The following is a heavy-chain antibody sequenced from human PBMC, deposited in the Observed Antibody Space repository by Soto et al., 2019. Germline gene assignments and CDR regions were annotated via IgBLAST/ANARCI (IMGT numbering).Heavy chain of an antibody. D-gene: IGHD2-15*01. V-gene: IGHV4-34*01. CDR1: GGSFSGYY. CDR2: INHSGST. CDR3: ARDVGSADSY. J-gene: IGHJ4*02. Sequence: PSETLSLTCAVYGGSFSGYYWSWIRQPPGKGLEWIGEINHSGSTNYNPSLKSRVTISVDTSKNQFSLKLSSVTAADTAVYYCARDVGSADSYWGQGTLVTVSS.